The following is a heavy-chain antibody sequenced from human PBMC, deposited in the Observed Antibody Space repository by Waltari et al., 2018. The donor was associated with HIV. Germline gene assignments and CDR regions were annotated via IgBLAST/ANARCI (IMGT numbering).Heavy chain of an antibody. CDR3: AREYYFDSSGYNSGFDY. D-gene: IGHD3-22*01. Sequence: QVQLVESGGGVVQPGRSLRLSCAASGFTFSTYVMHWVRQAPGKGLEWVADISPDGSDKYHADSVKGRFTISRDNSKNTLYLQMNSLRAEDTAGYFCAREYYFDSSGYNSGFDYWGQGTLVAVSS. CDR2: ISPDGSDK. V-gene: IGHV3-30*01. J-gene: IGHJ4*02. CDR1: GFTFSTYV.